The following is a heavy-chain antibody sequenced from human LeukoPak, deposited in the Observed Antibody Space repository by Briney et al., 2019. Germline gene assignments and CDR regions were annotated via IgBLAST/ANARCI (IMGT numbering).Heavy chain of an antibody. Sequence: SETLSLTCTVSGGSISSYYWSWIRQPPGRGLEWIGYIYYSGSTNYNPSLKSRVTISVDTSKNQFSLKLSSVTAADTAVYYCAREELASCQGYCSGRSRGWYFDLWGRGTLVTVSS. D-gene: IGHD2-15*01. V-gene: IGHV4-59*01. CDR2: IYYSGST. J-gene: IGHJ2*01. CDR3: AREELASCQGYCSGRSRGWYFDL. CDR1: GGSISSYY.